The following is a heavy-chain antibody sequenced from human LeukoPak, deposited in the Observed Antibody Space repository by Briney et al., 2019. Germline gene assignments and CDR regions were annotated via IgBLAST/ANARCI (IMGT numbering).Heavy chain of an antibody. CDR1: GFTLSDYW. J-gene: IGHJ4*02. V-gene: IGHV3-7*01. D-gene: IGHD6-6*01. Sequence: GGSLRLSCTASGFTLSDYWMTWVRQAPGKGPEWVANIKQDGSQRYYVDSVRGRFTISRDNAKNSLFLQMNGLRAEDTAVYYCARRGGSSSRRSPIDYWGQGTLLTVSS. CDR2: IKQDGSQR. CDR3: ARRGGSSSRRSPIDY.